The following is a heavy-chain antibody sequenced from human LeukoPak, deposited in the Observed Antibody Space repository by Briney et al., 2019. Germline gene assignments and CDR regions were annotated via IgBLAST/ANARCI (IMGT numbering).Heavy chain of an antibody. CDR1: GFTFSNAW. CDR3: AELGITMIGGV. J-gene: IGHJ6*04. CDR2: ISSSGSTI. Sequence: GGSLRLSCAASGFTFSNAWMSWVRQAPGKGLEWVSYISSSGSTIYYAGSVKGRFTISRDNAKNSLYLQMNSLRAEDTAVYYCAELGITMIGGVWGKGTTVTISS. V-gene: IGHV3-11*04. D-gene: IGHD3-10*02.